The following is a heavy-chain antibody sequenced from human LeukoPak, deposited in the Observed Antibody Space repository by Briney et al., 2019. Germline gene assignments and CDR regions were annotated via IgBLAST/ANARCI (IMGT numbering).Heavy chain of an antibody. D-gene: IGHD3-10*01. CDR2: FRSNGGST. J-gene: IGHJ4*02. CDR3: VKDSVPFDYYGSGSYGY. Sequence: GGSLRLSCSASGFTFSSYAMHWVRQAAGEGLEYVSAFRSNGGSTYYADSVKGRFTISRDNSKNTLYLQMSSLRAEDTAVYYCVKDSVPFDYYGSGSYGYWGQGTLVTVSS. CDR1: GFTFSSYA. V-gene: IGHV3-64D*06.